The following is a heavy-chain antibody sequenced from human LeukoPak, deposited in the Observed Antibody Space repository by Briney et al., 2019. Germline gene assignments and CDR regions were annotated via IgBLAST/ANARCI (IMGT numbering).Heavy chain of an antibody. V-gene: IGHV4-34*01. CDR1: GGSFSGYY. CDR2: SGST. J-gene: IGHJ1*01. D-gene: IGHD3-22*01. CDR3: ASPRGDDSGGYYTWYFHH. Sequence: SETLSLTCAVYGGSFSGYYWSWVRQPPGKGLEWIGSGSTYYNPSLKSRVTISVDTSKNQFSLKLSSVTAADTAVYFCASPRGDDSGGYYTWYFHHWGQGILVTVSS.